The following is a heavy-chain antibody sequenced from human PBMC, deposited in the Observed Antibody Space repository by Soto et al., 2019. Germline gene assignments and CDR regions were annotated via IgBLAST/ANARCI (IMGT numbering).Heavy chain of an antibody. V-gene: IGHV3-9*01. CDR1: GFSFDDYA. CDR3: AKDMGEHFGPGRFATYGPDV. J-gene: IGHJ6*02. D-gene: IGHD3-16*01. CDR2: ISWNSGSI. Sequence: PGGSLRLSCAASGFSFDDYAMHWVRQAPGKGLEWVSGISWNSGSIGYVDSARGRFTISRDNAKNALYLQMKSLRAEDTALYYCAKDMGEHFGPGRFATYGPDVWGQATTVTVSS.